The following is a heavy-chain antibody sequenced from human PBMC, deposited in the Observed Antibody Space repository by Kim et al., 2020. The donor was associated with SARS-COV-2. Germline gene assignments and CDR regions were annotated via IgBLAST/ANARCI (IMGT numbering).Heavy chain of an antibody. Sequence: GGSLRLSCAASGFTFSDYYMSWIRQAPGKGLEWVSYISSSSSYTNYADSVKGRFTISRDNAKNSLYLQMNSLRAEDTAVYYCARDSVVAPNNYYYYGMDVWGQGTTVTVSS. CDR2: ISSSSSYT. D-gene: IGHD2-15*01. V-gene: IGHV3-11*06. CDR3: ARDSVVAPNNYYYYGMDV. CDR1: GFTFSDYY. J-gene: IGHJ6*02.